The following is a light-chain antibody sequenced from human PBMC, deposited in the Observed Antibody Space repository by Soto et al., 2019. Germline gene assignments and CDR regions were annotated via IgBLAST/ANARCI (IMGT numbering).Light chain of an antibody. CDR2: LGS. J-gene: IGKJ2*01. Sequence: EIVMTQSPLSLPVTPGEPASISCRSSQSLLHSNGYNYLDWYLQKPGQSPQLLIYLGSNRASGVPDRFSGSGSGTFFTLKISRVEAEDVGVYYCMQILETYTFXQGTKVDIK. V-gene: IGKV2-28*01. CDR1: QSLLHSNGYNY. CDR3: MQILETYT.